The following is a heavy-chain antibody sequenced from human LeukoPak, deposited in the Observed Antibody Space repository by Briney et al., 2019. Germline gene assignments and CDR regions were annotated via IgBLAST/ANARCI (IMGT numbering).Heavy chain of an antibody. CDR2: IYYSGST. D-gene: IGHD3-22*01. CDR3: ARTITMIDPVNAFDI. CDR1: GGSISSYY. Sequence: SETLSLTCTVSGGSISSYYWSWIRQPPGKGLEWIGYIYYSGSTYYNPSLKSRVTISVDTSKNQFSLKLSSVTAADTAVYYCARTITMIDPVNAFDIWGQGTMVTVSS. J-gene: IGHJ3*02. V-gene: IGHV4-59*08.